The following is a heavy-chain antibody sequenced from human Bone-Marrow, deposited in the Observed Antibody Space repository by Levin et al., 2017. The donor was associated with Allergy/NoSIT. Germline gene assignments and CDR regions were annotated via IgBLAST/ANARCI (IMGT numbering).Heavy chain of an antibody. V-gene: IGHV4-39*01. D-gene: IGHD1-26*01. CDR2: ISSGRST. CDR3: ATGPSGFDY. J-gene: IGHJ4*02. Sequence: ETLSLTCNVSGGSIRGGSYSWGWIRQPPEKGLEWIGTISSGRSTYYNPSFNSRLTISLDTSKNLFSLKLDSLTAADTAVYYCATGPSGFDYWGQGTLVTVSS. CDR1: GGSIRGGSYS.